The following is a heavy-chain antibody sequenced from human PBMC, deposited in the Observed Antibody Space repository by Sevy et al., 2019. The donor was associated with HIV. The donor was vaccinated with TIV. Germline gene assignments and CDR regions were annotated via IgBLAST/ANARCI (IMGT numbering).Heavy chain of an antibody. V-gene: IGHV3-23*01. J-gene: IGHJ4*02. CDR3: TNHYDTGGRLDYFDY. Sequence: GSLRLSCAASGFTFSTYAMSWVRLAPGKGLEWVSAISASGDTTYYADSVKGRFTISRDKSESTLYLQMNSLRAEDTAIYYCTNHYDTGGRLDYFDYWGQGTLVTVSS. CDR2: ISASGDTT. CDR1: GFTFSTYA. D-gene: IGHD3-22*01.